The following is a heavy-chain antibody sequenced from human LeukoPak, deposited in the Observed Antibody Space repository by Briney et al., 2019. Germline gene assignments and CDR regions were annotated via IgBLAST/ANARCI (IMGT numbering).Heavy chain of an antibody. CDR2: ISSSSSYI. V-gene: IGHV3-21*01. CDR1: GFTFSSYS. J-gene: IGHJ6*03. CDR3: ARGGQRERFPEGVRFLEWLGRYYYYMDV. Sequence: GGSLRLSCAASGFTFSSYSMNWVRQAPGKGLEWVSSISSSSSYIYYADSVKGRFTISRDNAKNSLYLQMNSLRAEDTAVYYCARGGQRERFPEGVRFLEWLGRYYYYMDVWGKGTTVTVSS. D-gene: IGHD3-3*01.